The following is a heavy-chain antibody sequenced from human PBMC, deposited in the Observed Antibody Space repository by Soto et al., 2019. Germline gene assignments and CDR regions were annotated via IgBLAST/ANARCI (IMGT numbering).Heavy chain of an antibody. D-gene: IGHD6-13*01. CDR3: ARDIPFSSSWYFDY. V-gene: IGHV1-18*01. Sequence: GASVKVSCKASGYTFTSYGISWVRQAPGQGLEWMGWISAYNGNTNYAQKLQGRVTMTTDTSTSTAYMGLRSLRSDDTAVYYCARDIPFSSSWYFDYWGQGTLVTVSS. CDR1: GYTFTSYG. CDR2: ISAYNGNT. J-gene: IGHJ4*02.